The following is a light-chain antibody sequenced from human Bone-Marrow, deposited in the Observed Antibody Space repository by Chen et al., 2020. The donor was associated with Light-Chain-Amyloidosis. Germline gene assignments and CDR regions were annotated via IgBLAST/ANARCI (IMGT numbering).Light chain of an antibody. V-gene: IGKV3-20*01. J-gene: IGKJ4*01. CDR1: QTISSNY. CDR2: GSS. CDR3: QQYGTSPLT. Sequence: EIVLTKSPGTLSLSPGEGANLSCRASQTISSNYLTWYQQKFGQAPRLLIYGSSSRATGIPDRFTGSESGTDFTLTINRLEPEDFAMYYCQQYGTSPLTFGGGIKVEIK.